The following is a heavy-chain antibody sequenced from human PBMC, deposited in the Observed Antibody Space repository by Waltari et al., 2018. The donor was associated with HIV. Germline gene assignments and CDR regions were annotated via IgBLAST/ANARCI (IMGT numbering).Heavy chain of an antibody. J-gene: IGHJ5*02. V-gene: IGHV3-66*01. CDR3: VREVFYYEESGRPGWFDP. CDR2: IYGDGRT. D-gene: IGHD3-16*01. Sequence: HLGGSGGDWVRPGGARSPPCPASAFGVGKNPRVWSRQASGKGLEGVSTIYGDGRTVYADAVEGRFSTSRETSKNMVHLLMDSLRTEDSAVYYCVREVFYYEESGRPGWFDPWGQGTLVAVSS. CDR1: AFGVGKNP.